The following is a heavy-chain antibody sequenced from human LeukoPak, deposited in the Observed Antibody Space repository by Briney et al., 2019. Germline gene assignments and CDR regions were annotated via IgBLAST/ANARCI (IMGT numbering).Heavy chain of an antibody. D-gene: IGHD6-13*01. V-gene: IGHV4-39*02. Sequence: SETLSLTCTVSGGSISSSSYYWGWIRQPPGKGLEWIGSIYYSGSTYYNPSLKSRVTISVDTSKNQFSLKLSSVTAADTAVYYCARDAAAAGTNGNFDYWGQGTLVTVSS. J-gene: IGHJ4*02. CDR1: GGSISSSSYY. CDR3: ARDAAAAGTNGNFDY. CDR2: IYYSGST.